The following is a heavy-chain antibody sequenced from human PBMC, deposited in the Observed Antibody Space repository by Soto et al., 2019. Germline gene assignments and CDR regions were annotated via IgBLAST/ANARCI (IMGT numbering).Heavy chain of an antibody. Sequence: QLVQSVAEVKKPGASVKVSCKASGYTCSNFGISWVRLAPGQGLAWMGWITAYNGNTHYAQNFQGRVTMTTDTSTSTAYMYLRSLRSDDTAIYYCARFGRGFSSAFDFDYWGQGTLVTVSS. V-gene: IGHV1-18*01. CDR3: ARFGRGFSSAFDFDY. J-gene: IGHJ4*02. D-gene: IGHD5-18*01. CDR2: ITAYNGNT. CDR1: GYTCSNFG.